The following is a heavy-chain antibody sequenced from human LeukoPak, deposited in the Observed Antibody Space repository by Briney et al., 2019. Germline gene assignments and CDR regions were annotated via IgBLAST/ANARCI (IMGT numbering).Heavy chain of an antibody. CDR3: AKDPTYYYYMDV. CDR1: GFTVSSNY. J-gene: IGHJ6*03. D-gene: IGHD4-17*01. CDR2: ISGSGGST. V-gene: IGHV3-23*01. Sequence: GGSLRLSCAVSGFTVSSNYMSWVRQAPGKGLEWVSAISGSGGSTYYADSVKGRFTISRDNSKNTLYLQMNSLRAEDTAVYYCAKDPTYYYYMDVWGKGTTVTVSS.